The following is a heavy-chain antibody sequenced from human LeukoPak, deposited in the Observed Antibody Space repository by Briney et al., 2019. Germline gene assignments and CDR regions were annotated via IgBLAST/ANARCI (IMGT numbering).Heavy chain of an antibody. CDR2: IHYSGST. CDR1: GGSISSYY. D-gene: IGHD6-19*01. J-gene: IGHJ5*02. CDR3: ARSSRQWLVRGLHWFDP. V-gene: IGHV4-59*12. Sequence: PSETLSLTCTVSGGSISSYYWSWIRQPPGKGLEWIGYIHYSGSTNYNPSLKSRVTISVDMSKNQFSLKLSSVTAADTAVYYCARSSRQWLVRGLHWFDPWGQGTLVTVSS.